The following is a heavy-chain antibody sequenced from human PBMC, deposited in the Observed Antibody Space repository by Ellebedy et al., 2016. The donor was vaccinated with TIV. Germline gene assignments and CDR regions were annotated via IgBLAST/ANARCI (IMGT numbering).Heavy chain of an antibody. CDR3: ATEIPVAARIEF. J-gene: IGHJ4*02. D-gene: IGHD6-19*01. CDR1: GGSINSRGYS. V-gene: IGHV4-39*02. CDR2: ISDSGST. Sequence: MPSETLSLTCSVSGGSINSRGYSWDWTRQPPGKGLEWIGSISDSGSTFYNPSLKSRVRISVETSKNQFSLKLRSVTAADTAVYYCATEIPVAARIEFWGQGALVTVSS.